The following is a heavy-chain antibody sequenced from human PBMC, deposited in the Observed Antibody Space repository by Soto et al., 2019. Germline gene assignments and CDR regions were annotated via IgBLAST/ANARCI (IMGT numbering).Heavy chain of an antibody. CDR1: GGTFSSYA. CDR2: IIPIFGTA. J-gene: IGHJ6*02. V-gene: IGHV1-69*13. Sequence: GASVKASCKASGGTFSSYAISWVRQAPGQGLEWMGGIIPIFGTANYAQKFQGRVTITAGESTSTAYMELSSLRSEDTAVYYCASSGITMIVVVITHYYYYGMDVWGQGTTVTVSS. D-gene: IGHD3-22*01. CDR3: ASSGITMIVVVITHYYYYGMDV.